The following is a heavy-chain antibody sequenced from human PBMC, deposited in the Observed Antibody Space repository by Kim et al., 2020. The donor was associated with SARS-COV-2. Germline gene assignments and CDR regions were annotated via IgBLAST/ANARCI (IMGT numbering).Heavy chain of an antibody. CDR3: ARDDHFRL. Sequence: GGSLRLSCTAPGSTLTRNWMHWVRQPPGRGLMWVSRIKYDGSHTNYADSVEGRFTISRDNAKNTLSLHMNSLRAEDTAEYFCARDDHFRLWGQGTMVTV. V-gene: IGHV3-74*01. D-gene: IGHD3-16*01. J-gene: IGHJ3*01. CDR2: IKYDGSHT. CDR1: GSTLTRNW.